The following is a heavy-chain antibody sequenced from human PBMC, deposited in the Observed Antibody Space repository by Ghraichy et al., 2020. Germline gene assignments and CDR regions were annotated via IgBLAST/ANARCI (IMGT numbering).Heavy chain of an antibody. V-gene: IGHV3-11*06. J-gene: IGHJ3*02. CDR2: ISGSSIYT. CDR3: ARDLRQWLVYAFDM. CDR1: GFTFSDYY. Sequence: GGSLRLSCAASGFTFSDYYMRGIRQAPGKGLEWVAYISGSSIYTDYADSVKGRFTISRDNTKNSLYLQMSSLRAEDTAVYYCARDLRQWLVYAFDMWGQGTRVTVSS. D-gene: IGHD6-19*01.